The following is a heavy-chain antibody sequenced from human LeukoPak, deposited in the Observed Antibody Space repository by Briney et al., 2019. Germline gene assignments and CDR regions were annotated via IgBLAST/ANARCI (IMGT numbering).Heavy chain of an antibody. CDR1: GGSISSSNYY. CDR2: IYYSGST. D-gene: IGHD6-13*01. V-gene: IGHV4-39*02. Sequence: SETLSLTCTVSGGSISSSNYYWGWIRQPPGKGLEWIGTIYYSGSTNYNPSLKSRVTISVDTSNNQFTLKLSSVTAADTAVYYCARDSSSFDYWGQGTLVTVSS. CDR3: ARDSSSFDY. J-gene: IGHJ4*02.